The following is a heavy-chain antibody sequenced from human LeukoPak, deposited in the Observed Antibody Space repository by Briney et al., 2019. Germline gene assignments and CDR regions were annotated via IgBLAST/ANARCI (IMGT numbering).Heavy chain of an antibody. CDR1: GFTFSSYA. Sequence: GGSLRLSCAASGFTFSSYATHWVRQAPGKGLEWVAVISYDGSNKYYADSVKGRFTISRDNSKNTLYLQMNSLRAEDTAVYYCARGTTQIAAAGTSEYYFDYWGQGTLVTVSS. V-gene: IGHV3-30*04. J-gene: IGHJ4*02. CDR3: ARGTTQIAAAGTSEYYFDY. CDR2: ISYDGSNK. D-gene: IGHD6-13*01.